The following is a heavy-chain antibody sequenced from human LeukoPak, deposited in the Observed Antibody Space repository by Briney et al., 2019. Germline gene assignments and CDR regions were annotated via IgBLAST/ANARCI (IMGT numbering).Heavy chain of an antibody. J-gene: IGHJ2*01. D-gene: IGHD6-19*01. CDR1: GFTFGSYW. V-gene: IGHV3-7*01. Sequence: GGSLRLSCAASGFTFGSYWMRWVRQAPGKGLEGVANIKEDGSEKYYVDSVKGRFTISRDNAKNSLYLQMNSLRAEDTAVYFCARDERPRHYISGPWYFDLWGRGTLVTVSS. CDR3: ARDERPRHYISGPWYFDL. CDR2: IKEDGSEK.